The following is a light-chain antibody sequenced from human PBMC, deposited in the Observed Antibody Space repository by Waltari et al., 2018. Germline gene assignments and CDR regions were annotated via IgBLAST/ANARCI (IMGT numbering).Light chain of an antibody. Sequence: DTVLTQSPVTLSFSPGEPATLSCRASQSISSFLAWYQQKPGQSPRLLIYDASHRATGIPARFSGAGSGTDFTLTIDHLELEDFAVYYCQQRALWPLTFGGGTKVQIK. V-gene: IGKV3-11*01. CDR3: QQRALWPLT. CDR1: QSISSF. CDR2: DAS. J-gene: IGKJ4*01.